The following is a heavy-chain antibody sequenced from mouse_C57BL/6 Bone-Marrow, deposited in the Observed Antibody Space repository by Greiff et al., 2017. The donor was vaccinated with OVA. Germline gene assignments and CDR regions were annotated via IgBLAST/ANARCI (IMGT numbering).Heavy chain of an antibody. D-gene: IGHD2-3*01. CDR2: IRNKANNHAS. CDR1: GFTFSDAW. CDR3: TRCGYYDCYFDV. J-gene: IGHJ1*03. Sequence: EVKLVESGGGLVQPGGSMKLSCAASGFTFSDAWMDWVRQSPEKGLEWVAGIRNKANNHASYYAESGKGRFTISRDYTKSCVYLQMNSLRAEDTDIYYCTRCGYYDCYFDVWGKGTPVTVSS. V-gene: IGHV6-6*01.